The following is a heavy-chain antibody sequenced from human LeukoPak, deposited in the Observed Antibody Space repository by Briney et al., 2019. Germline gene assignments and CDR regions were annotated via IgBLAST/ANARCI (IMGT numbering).Heavy chain of an antibody. V-gene: IGHV4-39*01. J-gene: IGHJ5*02. CDR1: GGSISSNSYY. Sequence: SETLSLTCTVSGGSISSNSYYWSWIRQPPGKGLEWIGNIYYSGSTNYNPSLKSRVTISVDTSKNQFSLKLSSVTAADTAVYYCARLRGRDSSSSFDPWGQGTLVTVSS. CDR3: ARLRGRDSSSSFDP. D-gene: IGHD6-13*01. CDR2: IYYSGST.